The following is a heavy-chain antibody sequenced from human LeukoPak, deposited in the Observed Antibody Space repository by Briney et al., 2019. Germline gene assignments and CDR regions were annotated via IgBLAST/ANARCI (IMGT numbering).Heavy chain of an antibody. V-gene: IGHV4-59*04. CDR1: GGSISSYY. Sequence: SETLSLTCTVSGGSISSYYWSWIRQPPGKGLEWIGYIYYSGSTYYNPSLKSRVTISVDTSKNQFSLKLSSVTAADTAVYYCARHGYCSSSSCYGTDYWGQGTLVTVSS. J-gene: IGHJ4*02. D-gene: IGHD2-2*03. CDR3: ARHGYCSSSSCYGTDY. CDR2: IYYSGST.